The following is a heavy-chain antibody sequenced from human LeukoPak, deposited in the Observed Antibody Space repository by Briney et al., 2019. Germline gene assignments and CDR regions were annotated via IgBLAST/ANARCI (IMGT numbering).Heavy chain of an antibody. V-gene: IGHV4-59*01. CDR1: GGSISSYY. J-gene: IGHJ1*01. CDR2: IYYRGST. CDR3: ARGSDSSGYYFRAEYFQH. Sequence: PSETLSLTCTVSGGSISSYYWSWIRQPPGTGLEWIGYIYYRGSTNYNPSLKSRVTISVDTSKNQFSLKLSSVTAADTAVYYCARGSDSSGYYFRAEYFQHWGQGTLVTVSS. D-gene: IGHD3-22*01.